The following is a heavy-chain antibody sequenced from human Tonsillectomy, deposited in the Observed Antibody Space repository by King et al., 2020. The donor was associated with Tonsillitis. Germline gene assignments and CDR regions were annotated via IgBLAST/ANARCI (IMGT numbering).Heavy chain of an antibody. CDR3: AKDTRDVLRYFDSPSHAFDI. CDR2: ISGSGGST. Sequence: VQLVESGGGLVQPGGSLRLSCAASGFTFSSYAMSWVRQAPGKGLEWVSVISGSGGSTYYADSVQGRFIISRDNSKNTQYLQMNSLRAEDTAVYYCAKDTRDVLRYFDSPSHAFDIWGQGTMVTVS. V-gene: IGHV3-23*04. CDR1: GFTFSSYA. D-gene: IGHD3-9*01. J-gene: IGHJ3*02.